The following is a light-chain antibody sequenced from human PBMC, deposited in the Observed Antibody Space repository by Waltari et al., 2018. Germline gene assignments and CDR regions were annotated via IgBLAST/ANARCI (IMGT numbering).Light chain of an antibody. CDR3: LQYSHWAPWT. Sequence: EIEMTQSPATLSVSPGERATLSCRASQSVDSKLAWYQQKPGQAPRLLIYDAYTRATGIPARFSGSGSGTEFTLTISSLQSDDFAVYHCLQYSHWAPWTFGQGTKVEIK. V-gene: IGKV3-15*01. CDR1: QSVDSK. J-gene: IGKJ1*01. CDR2: DAY.